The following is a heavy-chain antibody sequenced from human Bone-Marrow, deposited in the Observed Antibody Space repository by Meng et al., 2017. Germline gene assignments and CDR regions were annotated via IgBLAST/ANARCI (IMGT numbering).Heavy chain of an antibody. Sequence: GGPLRLSCAASGFTFSSYAMHWVRQAPGKGLEYVSAISSNGGSTYYANSVKGRFTISRDNSKNTLYLQMGSLRAEDMAVYYCARVIFSQLWLPDYWGQGTLVTVSS. CDR3: ARVIFSQLWLPDY. CDR2: ISSNGGST. J-gene: IGHJ4*02. CDR1: GFTFSSYA. D-gene: IGHD5-18*01. V-gene: IGHV3-64*01.